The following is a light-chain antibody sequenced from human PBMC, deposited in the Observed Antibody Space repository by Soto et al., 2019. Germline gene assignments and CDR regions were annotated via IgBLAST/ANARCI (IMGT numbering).Light chain of an antibody. CDR3: SSYTSSSTYV. CDR2: EVS. Sequence: QSVLTQPPSASGTAGQVVTISCSGGDSNIGSNSVYWYQHLPRMAPKLMIYEVSNRPSGVSNRFSGSKSGNTASLTISGLQAEDEADYYCSSYTSSSTYVFGTGTKVTVL. V-gene: IGLV2-14*01. J-gene: IGLJ1*01. CDR1: DSNIGSNS.